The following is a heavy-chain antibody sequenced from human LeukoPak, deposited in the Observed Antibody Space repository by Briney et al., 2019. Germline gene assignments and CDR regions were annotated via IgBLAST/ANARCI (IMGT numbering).Heavy chain of an antibody. CDR2: ISSSSSTI. CDR3: ARLLATWDYYYMDV. D-gene: IGHD3-3*02. Sequence: GSLRLSCAASGFTFSSYSMNWVRQAPGKGLEWISYISSSSSTIYYADSVKGRFTISRDNAKNSLYLRMNSLRADDTAVYFCARLLATWDYYYMDVWGKGTTVTVSS. V-gene: IGHV3-48*04. J-gene: IGHJ6*03. CDR1: GFTFSSYS.